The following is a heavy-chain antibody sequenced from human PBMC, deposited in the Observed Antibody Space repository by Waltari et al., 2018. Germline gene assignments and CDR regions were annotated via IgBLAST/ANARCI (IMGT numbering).Heavy chain of an antibody. CDR3: ARDALGDYSNWFDP. V-gene: IGHV3-30*01. Sequence: QVQLVASGGGVVRPGRSLRLSCTGSGFTFSRYAFHWIRQAPGKGRECVAVISYDENNRHYADSVKGRFTISRDNSKTTLYLQIVSLRDEDTAIYYCARDALGDYSNWFDPWGQGTRVTVSS. CDR2: ISYDENNR. D-gene: IGHD4-17*01. CDR1: GFTFSRYA. J-gene: IGHJ5*02.